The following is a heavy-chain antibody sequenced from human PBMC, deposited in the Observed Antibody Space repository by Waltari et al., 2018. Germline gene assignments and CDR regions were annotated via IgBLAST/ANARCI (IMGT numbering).Heavy chain of an antibody. V-gene: IGHV3-23*01. Sequence: EVQLLESGGGLVQPGGSLRLSCAASGFTVRRYAMGWVRQAPGKGLEWVSAMSGSGGSTYYADSVKGRFTISRDNSKNTLYLQMNSLRAEDTAVYYCANIVVITSQGFHWGQGTLVTVSS. CDR3: ANIVVITSQGFH. J-gene: IGHJ4*02. CDR1: GFTVRRYA. D-gene: IGHD3-22*01. CDR2: MSGSGGST.